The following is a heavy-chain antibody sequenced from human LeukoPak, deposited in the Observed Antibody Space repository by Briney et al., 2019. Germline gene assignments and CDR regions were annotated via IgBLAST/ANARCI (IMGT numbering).Heavy chain of an antibody. D-gene: IGHD3-22*01. CDR3: ARGFSYYYDSSGYYYFDY. J-gene: IGHJ4*02. CDR2: IYYSGNT. Sequence: KASETLSLTCTVSGGSISSSSYYWGWIRQPPGKGLEWIGSIYYSGNTYYNPSLKSRGTISVDTSKNQFSLKLSSVTAADTAVYYCARGFSYYYDSSGYYYFDYWGQGTLVTVSS. CDR1: GGSISSSSYY. V-gene: IGHV4-39*07.